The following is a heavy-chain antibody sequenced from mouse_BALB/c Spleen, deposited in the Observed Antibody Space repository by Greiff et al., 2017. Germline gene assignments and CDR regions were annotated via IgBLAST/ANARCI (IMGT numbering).Heavy chain of an antibody. Sequence: QVQLKESGPGLVAPSQSLPITCTVSGFSLTSYGVHWVRQPPGKGLEWLGVIWAGGSTNYNSALMSRLSISKDNSKSQVFLKMNSLQTDDTAMYYCARGPYYGNQGGYFDVWGAGTTVTVSS. CDR1: GFSLTSYG. D-gene: IGHD2-10*01. CDR3: ARGPYYGNQGGYFDV. V-gene: IGHV2-9*02. J-gene: IGHJ1*01. CDR2: IWAGGST.